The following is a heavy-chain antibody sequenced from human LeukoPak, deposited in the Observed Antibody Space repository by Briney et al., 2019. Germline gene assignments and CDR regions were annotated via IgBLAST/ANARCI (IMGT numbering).Heavy chain of an antibody. V-gene: IGHV4-34*01. D-gene: IGHD6-13*01. CDR2: INRSGST. J-gene: IGHJ4*02. CDR3: ARGRRSSWYTY. Sequence: PSETLSLTCAVYGGSFSGYYWSWIRQPPGKGLEWIGEINRSGSTNYNPSLKSRVTISVDTSKNQFSLKLSSVTAADTAVYYCARGRRSSWYTYWGQGTLVTVSS. CDR1: GGSFSGYY.